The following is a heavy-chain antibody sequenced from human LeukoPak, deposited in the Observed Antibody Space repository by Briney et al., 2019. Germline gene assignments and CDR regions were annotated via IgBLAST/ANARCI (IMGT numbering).Heavy chain of an antibody. D-gene: IGHD3-16*01. CDR1: GFTFSSYG. CDR2: ISYDGSNK. V-gene: IGHV3-30*18. Sequence: GGSLRLSCAASGFTFSSYGMHWVRQAPGKGLEWVAVISYDGSNKYYADSVKGRFTISRDNAKNTLYLQMNSLRAEDTAVYSCAEDFLGGFQSLYHFYYGLDVRGQGTTVTVPS. CDR3: AEDFLGGFQSLYHFYYGLDV. J-gene: IGHJ6*02.